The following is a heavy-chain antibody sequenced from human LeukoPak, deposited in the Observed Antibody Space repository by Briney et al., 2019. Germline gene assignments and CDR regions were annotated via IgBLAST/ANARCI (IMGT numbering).Heavy chain of an antibody. CDR3: ARDTVGATVY. J-gene: IGHJ4*02. V-gene: IGHV1-46*01. D-gene: IGHD1-26*01. CDR2: INPSGGST. Sequence: ASVNVPCKASGYTFTSYYMHWVRQAPGQGLEWMGIINPSGGSTSYAQKFQGRDTMTRDTSTSTVYMELSSLRSEDTAVYYCARDTVGATVYWGQGTLVTVSS. CDR1: GYTFTSYY.